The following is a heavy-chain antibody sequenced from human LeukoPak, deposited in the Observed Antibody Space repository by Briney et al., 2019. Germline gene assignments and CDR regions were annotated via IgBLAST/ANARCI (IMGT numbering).Heavy chain of an antibody. J-gene: IGHJ3*02. D-gene: IGHD4-23*01. CDR3: ARALVVTGYDAFDI. CDR2: IRRDGTEE. Sequence: GGSLRLSCAASGFTFSSYWMAWVRQAPGKGLEWVANIRRDGTEEHYVDSVKGRFTVSRDNAKNSLYLQMNSLRAEDTAVYYCARALVVTGYDAFDIWGQGTMVTVSS. CDR1: GFTFSSYW. V-gene: IGHV3-7*01.